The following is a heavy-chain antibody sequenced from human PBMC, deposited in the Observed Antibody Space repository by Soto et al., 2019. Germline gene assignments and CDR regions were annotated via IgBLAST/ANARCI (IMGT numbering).Heavy chain of an antibody. V-gene: IGHV3-66*01. D-gene: IGHD3-10*01. CDR1: GFTVSSNY. CDR3: ARNKDGSGSYHNWFDP. Sequence: GGSLRLSCAASGFTVSSNYMSWVRQAPGKGLEWVSVIYSGGNTYYVDSVKGRFTISRDNSKNTLYLQMNGLTAEDTAVYYCARNKDGSGSYHNWFDPWGQGTLVTVSS. CDR2: IYSGGNT. J-gene: IGHJ5*02.